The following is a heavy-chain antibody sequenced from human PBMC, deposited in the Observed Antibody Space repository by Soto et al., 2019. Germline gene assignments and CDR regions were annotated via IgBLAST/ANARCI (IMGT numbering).Heavy chain of an antibody. CDR2: IYYSGST. V-gene: IGHV4-30-4*01. Sequence: SETLSLTCTVSGGSISSGDYYWSWIRQPPGKGLEWIGYIYYSGSTYYNPSLKSRVTISVDTSKNQFSLKLSSVTAADTAVYYCARDSSDYDFWSGALTGNYYGMDVWGQGTTVTVSS. D-gene: IGHD3-3*01. CDR3: ARDSSDYDFWSGALTGNYYGMDV. CDR1: GGSISSGDYY. J-gene: IGHJ6*02.